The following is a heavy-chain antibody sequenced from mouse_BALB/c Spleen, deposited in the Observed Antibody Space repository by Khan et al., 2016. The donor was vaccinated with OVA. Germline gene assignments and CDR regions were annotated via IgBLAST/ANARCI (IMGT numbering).Heavy chain of an antibody. V-gene: IGHV2-9*02. CDR3: ARPYYGSAWFAY. CDR2: LWAGGST. D-gene: IGHD1-1*01. J-gene: IGHJ3*01. CDR1: GFSLTSYG. Sequence: QVQLKQSGPGLVAPSQSLSITCTASGFSLTSYGVHWVRQPPGKGLEWLGVLWAGGSTNYNSALMSRLSISKDNSKNQALLKMNSLQTDDTAMYYYARPYYGSAWFAYWGQGTLVTVSA.